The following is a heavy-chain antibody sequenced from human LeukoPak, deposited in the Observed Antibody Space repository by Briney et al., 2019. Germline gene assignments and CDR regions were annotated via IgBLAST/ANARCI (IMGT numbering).Heavy chain of an antibody. D-gene: IGHD6-13*01. Sequence: GGSLRLSCAASGFTFSNYAMSWVRQAPGKGLEWVSGIRWSGGSTYYADSVKGRFTISRDNSKNTPYLQMNSLRAEDTAVYYCAKDRGSSSWYDFDYWGQGTLVTVSS. CDR2: IRWSGGST. CDR3: AKDRGSSSWYDFDY. J-gene: IGHJ4*02. V-gene: IGHV3-23*01. CDR1: GFTFSNYA.